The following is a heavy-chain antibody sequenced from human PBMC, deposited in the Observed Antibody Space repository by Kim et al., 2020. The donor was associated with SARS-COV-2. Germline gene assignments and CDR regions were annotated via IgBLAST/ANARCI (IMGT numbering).Heavy chain of an antibody. CDR1: GFTFSDYY. CDR3: ARGTRIHLSLLDY. CDR2: ISSSSSYT. D-gene: IGHD3-16*01. V-gene: IGHV3-11*06. Sequence: PGGSLRLSCAASGFTFSDYYMSWIRQAPGKGLEWVSYISSSSSYTNYADSVKGRFTISRDNAKNSLYLQMNSLRAEDTAVYYCARGTRIHLSLLDYWGQGTLFTVSS. J-gene: IGHJ4*02.